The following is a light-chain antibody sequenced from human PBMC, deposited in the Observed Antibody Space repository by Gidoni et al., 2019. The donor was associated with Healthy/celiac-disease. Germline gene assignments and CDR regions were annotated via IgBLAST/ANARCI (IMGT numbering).Light chain of an antibody. V-gene: IGKV2-28*01. J-gene: IGKJ2*01. CDR3: MQALQTPT. CDR2: LGS. CDR1: QSLLHSNGYNY. Sequence: DIGRPRPPPSLPVTPGEPASISCRSSQSLLHSNGYNYLDWYLQKPGQSPQLLIYLGSNRASGVPDRFSGSGSGTDFTLKISRVEAEDVGVYYCMQALQTPTFGQGTKLEIK.